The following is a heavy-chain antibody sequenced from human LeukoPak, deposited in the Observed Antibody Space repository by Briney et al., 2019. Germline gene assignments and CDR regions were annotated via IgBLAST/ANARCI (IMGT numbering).Heavy chain of an antibody. CDR1: GGSISSYY. CDR2: IYTSGST. Sequence: SETLSLTCTVSGGSISSYYWSWIRQPPGKGLEWIGYIYTSGSTNYNPSLKSRVTTSVDTSKNQFSLKLSSVTAADTAVYYCAGWGAVRPRDRYYYYYYMDVWGKGTTVTVSS. V-gene: IGHV4-4*09. D-gene: IGHD6-6*01. J-gene: IGHJ6*03. CDR3: AGWGAVRPRDRYYYYYYMDV.